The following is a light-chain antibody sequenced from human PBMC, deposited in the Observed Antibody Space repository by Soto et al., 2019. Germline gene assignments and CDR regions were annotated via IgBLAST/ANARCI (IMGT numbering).Light chain of an antibody. CDR2: EAS. CDR1: QSVSSS. J-gene: IGKJ5*01. Sequence: EIVLIQSPVTLSLSPGERATLSCMASQSVSSSLSWYQQNPCQAPRLLMYEASSGATLFPARFSGSGSGTDFTLTISSLQSEDFAVYYCQKYHNWPIPFGQGTRLEIK. CDR3: QKYHNWPIP. V-gene: IGKV3-15*01.